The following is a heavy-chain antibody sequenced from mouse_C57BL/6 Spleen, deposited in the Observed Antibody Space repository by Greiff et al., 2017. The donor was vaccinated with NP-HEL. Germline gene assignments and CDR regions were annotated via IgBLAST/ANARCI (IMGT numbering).Heavy chain of an antibody. Sequence: QVQLKQSGAELVKPGASVKMSCKASGYTFTSYWITWVKQRPGQGLEWIGDIYPGSGSTNYNEKFKSKATLTVDTSSSTAYMQLSSLTSEDSAVYYCARNLLDYGSRGYFDYWGQGTTLTVSS. CDR2: IYPGSGST. J-gene: IGHJ2*01. V-gene: IGHV1-55*01. CDR3: ARNLLDYGSRGYFDY. CDR1: GYTFTSYW. D-gene: IGHD1-1*01.